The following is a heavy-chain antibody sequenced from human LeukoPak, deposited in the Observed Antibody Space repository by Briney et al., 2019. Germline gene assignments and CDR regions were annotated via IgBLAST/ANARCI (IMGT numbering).Heavy chain of an antibody. V-gene: IGHV3-30*04. CDR1: GFIFNSYA. J-gene: IGHJ3*02. D-gene: IGHD2-21*02. CDR3: AVVVVTAPDAFDI. Sequence: GGSLRLSCAASGFIFNSYAMHWVRQAPGKGLEWVAVISYDGSNKYYADSVKGRFTISRDNSKNTLYLQMNSLRAEDTAVYYCAVVVVTAPDAFDIWGQGTMVTVSS. CDR2: ISYDGSNK.